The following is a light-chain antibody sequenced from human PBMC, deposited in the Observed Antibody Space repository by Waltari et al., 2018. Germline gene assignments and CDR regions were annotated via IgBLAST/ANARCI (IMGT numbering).Light chain of an antibody. CDR1: QKVLYSSNNKNY. J-gene: IGKJ1*01. Sequence: DIVMTQSPDFLAVPLGERATINCKSSQKVLYSSNNKNYLAWYQQKPGQPPRLLIHWASTRESGVPDRFSGSGSGTDFTLPSSSLQAEDVAVYYCHQYYNLPQTFGQGTKVEVK. V-gene: IGKV4-1*01. CDR3: HQYYNLPQT. CDR2: WAS.